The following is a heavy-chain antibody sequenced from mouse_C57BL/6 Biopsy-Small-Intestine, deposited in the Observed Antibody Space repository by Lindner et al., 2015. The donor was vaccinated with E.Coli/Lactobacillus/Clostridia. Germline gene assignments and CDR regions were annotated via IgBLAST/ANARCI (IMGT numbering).Heavy chain of an antibody. J-gene: IGHJ3*01. CDR3: ATRDYSAWFAY. V-gene: IGHV14-4*01. D-gene: IGHD1-1*01. CDR2: IDPENGDT. CDR1: GFNIKDDY. Sequence: VQLQESGAELVRPGASVKLSCTASGFNIKDDYIHWVKRRPEQGLEWIGWIDPENGDTEYASKFQGKATITADTSSNTAYLHLSSLTSEDTAVYYCATRDYSAWFAYWGQGTLVTVSA.